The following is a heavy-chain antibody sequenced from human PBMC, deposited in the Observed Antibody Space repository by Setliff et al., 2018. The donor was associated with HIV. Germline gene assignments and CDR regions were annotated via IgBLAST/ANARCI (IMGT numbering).Heavy chain of an antibody. CDR2: ISGSGGSK. CDR1: GFTFSIYA. V-gene: IGHV3-23*01. Sequence: PGGSLRLSCAASGFTFSIYAMSWVRQAPGKGLGWVSAISGSGGSKYYADSVKGLFSISRDNSKNTLHLQMNSLRAEDTAVDSCAKARPDIVATPTSLFDYWGQGTLVTVSS. D-gene: IGHD5-12*01. J-gene: IGHJ4*02. CDR3: AKARPDIVATPTSLFDY.